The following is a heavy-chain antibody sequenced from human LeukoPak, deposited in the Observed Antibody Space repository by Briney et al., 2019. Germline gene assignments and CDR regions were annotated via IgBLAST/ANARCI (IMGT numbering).Heavy chain of an antibody. Sequence: GGSLRLSCAASGFTLSNYGMHWVRQAPGKGLEWVAVIWFDGINKYYADSVKGRFTISRDNSKNTLFLQMNSLRAEDTAVYYCATGATSGSEAFDIWGQGTMVTVSS. CDR2: IWFDGINK. V-gene: IGHV3-33*01. D-gene: IGHD1-26*01. J-gene: IGHJ3*02. CDR3: ATGATSGSEAFDI. CDR1: GFTLSNYG.